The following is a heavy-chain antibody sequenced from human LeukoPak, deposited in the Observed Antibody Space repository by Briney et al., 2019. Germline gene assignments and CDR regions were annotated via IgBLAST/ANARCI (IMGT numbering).Heavy chain of an antibody. V-gene: IGHV4-31*03. CDR2: VYYSGNT. J-gene: IGHJ6*03. Sequence: SETLSLTCTVSGASISRGAYYWSWIRQHPGKGLEWIGYVYYSGNTHYQPSLKSRLTISLDTSKNQFSLTLSSVTAADTGVYFCASVVRGGTFYYYMDVWGRGTSVTVSS. CDR1: GASISRGAYY. D-gene: IGHD3-10*01. CDR3: ASVVRGGTFYYYMDV.